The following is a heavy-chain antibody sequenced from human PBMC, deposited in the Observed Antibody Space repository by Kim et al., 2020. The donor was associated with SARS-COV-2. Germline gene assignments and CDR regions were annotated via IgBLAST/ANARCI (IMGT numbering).Heavy chain of an antibody. CDR3: ARDQPPDYDFWSGWGLADSSGPSR. CDR2: INSDGSST. J-gene: IGHJ4*02. Sequence: GGSLRLSCAASGFTFSSYWMHWVRQAPGKGLVWVSRINSDGSSTSYADSVKGRFTISRDNAKNTLYLQMNSLRAEDTAVYYCARDQPPDYDFWSGWGLADSSGPSRWGQGTLVTVSS. V-gene: IGHV3-74*01. D-gene: IGHD3-3*01. CDR1: GFTFSSYW.